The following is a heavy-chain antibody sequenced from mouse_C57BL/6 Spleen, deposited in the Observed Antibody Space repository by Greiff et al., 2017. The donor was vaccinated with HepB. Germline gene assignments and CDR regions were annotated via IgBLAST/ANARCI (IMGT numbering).Heavy chain of an antibody. D-gene: IGHD2-12*01. V-gene: IGHV2-9-1*01. CDR1: GFSLTSYA. J-gene: IGHJ4*01. CDR3: AIYDEGPLYAMDY. CDR2: IWTGGGT. Sequence: VQGVESGPGLVAPSQSLSITCTVSGFSLTSYAISWVRQPPGKGLEWLGVIWTGGGTNYNSALKSRLSISKDNSKSQVFLKMNSLQTDDTARYYCAIYDEGPLYAMDYWGQGTSVTVSS.